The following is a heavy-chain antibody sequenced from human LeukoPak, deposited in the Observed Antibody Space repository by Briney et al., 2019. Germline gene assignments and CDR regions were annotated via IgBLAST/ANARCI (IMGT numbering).Heavy chain of an antibody. Sequence: PSETLSLTCTVSGGSITSVSYSWSWIRQPAGKGLEWIGRIYSSGSTNYNPSLKSRVTKSVDTSKKQFSLKLNSVTAADTAVYYCARETIGYYDSSGRGWFDPWGQGTLVTVSS. CDR1: GGSITSVSYS. CDR3: ARETIGYYDSSGRGWFDP. CDR2: IYSSGST. D-gene: IGHD3-22*01. V-gene: IGHV4-61*02. J-gene: IGHJ5*02.